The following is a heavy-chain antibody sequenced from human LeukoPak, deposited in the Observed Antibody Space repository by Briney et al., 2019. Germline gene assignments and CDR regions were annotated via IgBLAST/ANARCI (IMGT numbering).Heavy chain of an antibody. D-gene: IGHD1-1*01. V-gene: IGHV3-33*01. J-gene: IGHJ5*02. CDR3: ARDMTTGNNRFDP. CDR2: IWYDGSNK. CDR1: GFTFSTYG. Sequence: GGSLRLSCAASGFTFSTYGMHWVRQAPGKGLEWVAVIWYDGSNKYYAESVKGRFTISRDNSKNTLYLQMNSLRAEDTAVYYCARDMTTGNNRFDPWGQGTLVTVSS.